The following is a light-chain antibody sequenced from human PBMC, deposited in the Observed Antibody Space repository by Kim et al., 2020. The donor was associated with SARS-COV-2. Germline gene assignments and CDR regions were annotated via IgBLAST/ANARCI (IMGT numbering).Light chain of an antibody. CDR3: ATWDDSLYGRV. J-gene: IGLJ3*02. Sequence: QLVLTQPPSVSGNPGQRVTISCSGSSSSIGDNPVSWYQQLPGMAPKLIIYGDDQRPSGVPDRFSGSKAGTSASLAISGLQSGDDGDYFCATWDDSLYGRVFGGGTQLTVL. V-gene: IGLV1-44*01. CDR2: GDD. CDR1: SSSIGDNP.